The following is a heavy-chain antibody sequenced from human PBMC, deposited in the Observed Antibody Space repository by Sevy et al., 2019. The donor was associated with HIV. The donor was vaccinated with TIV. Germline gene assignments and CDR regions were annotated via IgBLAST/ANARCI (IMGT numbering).Heavy chain of an antibody. J-gene: IGHJ4*02. CDR3: AAGYTTGWYPGEFDY. CDR2: IWYDGSNK. V-gene: IGHV3-33*08. CDR1: GLTFSSYG. D-gene: IGHD6-19*01. Sequence: GGSLRLSCAASGLTFSSYGMHWVRQAPGKGLEWVTVIWYDGSNKYYADSVKGRFTISRDNSKNTLYLRMNSLRAEDTAVYYCAAGYTTGWYPGEFDYWGQGTLVTVSS.